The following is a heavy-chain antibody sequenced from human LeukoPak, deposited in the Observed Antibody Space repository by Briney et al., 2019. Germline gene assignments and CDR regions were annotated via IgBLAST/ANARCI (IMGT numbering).Heavy chain of an antibody. CDR1: RFTFTSSA. CDR3: ATDQSGGYFNDAFDI. J-gene: IGHJ3*02. CDR2: IVVGRGNT. V-gene: IGHV1-58*02. D-gene: IGHD2-15*01. Sequence: SVKVSCKASRFTFTSSAMQWVRQARGQRLEWIGWIVVGRGNTDYAQKFQERVTITRDMSTSTVYMEVSSLRSEDTAVYYCATDQSGGYFNDAFDIWGQGTMVTVSS.